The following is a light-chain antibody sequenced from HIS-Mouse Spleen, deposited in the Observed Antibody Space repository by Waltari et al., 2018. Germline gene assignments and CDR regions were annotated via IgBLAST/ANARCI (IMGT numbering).Light chain of an antibody. V-gene: IGKV1-33*01. CDR2: DAS. CDR3: QPYDNLPPT. Sequence: DIQMTHSPASLSASVGDRVNITFQASQDMSNYLKWYQQKPGKAPKLLIYDASNLETGVPSKFSGSGSGTDFTFTISRLQPEDIATYYCQPYDNLPPTFGQGTKLEIK. CDR1: QDMSNY. J-gene: IGKJ2*01.